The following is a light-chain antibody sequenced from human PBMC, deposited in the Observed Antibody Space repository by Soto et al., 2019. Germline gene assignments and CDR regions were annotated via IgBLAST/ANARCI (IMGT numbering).Light chain of an antibody. V-gene: IGLV2-14*01. CDR1: SSDVGGYNY. CDR3: TSYTTSSTYV. Sequence: QSALTQPASVSGSPGQSITISCTGTSSDVGGYNYVSWYQHHPGEVPKLIIFEVAKRPSGVSNRFSGSKSSNTASLTISGLQAEDEADYFCTSYTTSSTYVFGSGTKVTVL. J-gene: IGLJ1*01. CDR2: EVA.